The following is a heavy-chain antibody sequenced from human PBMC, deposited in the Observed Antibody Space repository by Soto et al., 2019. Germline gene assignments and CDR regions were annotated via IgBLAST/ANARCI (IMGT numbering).Heavy chain of an antibody. V-gene: IGHV3-23*01. J-gene: IGHJ6*02. Sequence: PGGALNLSCAASGFTFSSYGMTWVRPAPGKGLEWVSSISGIGDYTYYADSVKGRFTISRDNSKNTLYLQMNSLRAEDTAVYYCAKGLAVAGPYYYGMDVWGQGTTVTVSS. CDR1: GFTFSSYG. CDR2: ISGIGDYT. D-gene: IGHD6-19*01. CDR3: AKGLAVAGPYYYGMDV.